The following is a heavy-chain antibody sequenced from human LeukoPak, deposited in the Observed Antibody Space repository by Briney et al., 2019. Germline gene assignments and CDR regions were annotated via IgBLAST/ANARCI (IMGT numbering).Heavy chain of an antibody. Sequence: PSETLSLTCTVSGGSISSSSYYWGWIRQPPGKGLEWIGSIYYSGSTYYNPSLKSRVTISVDTSKNQFSLKLSSVTAADTAVYYCARVLSGIAVAGTGHENWFDPWGQGTLVTVSS. CDR3: ARVLSGIAVAGTGHENWFDP. CDR2: IYYSGST. V-gene: IGHV4-39*07. J-gene: IGHJ5*02. CDR1: GGSISSSSYY. D-gene: IGHD6-19*01.